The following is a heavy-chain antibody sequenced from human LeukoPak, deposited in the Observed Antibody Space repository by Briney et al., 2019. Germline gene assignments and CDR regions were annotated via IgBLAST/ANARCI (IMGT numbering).Heavy chain of an antibody. Sequence: PGGSLRLSCAGSGFTFSDAWMSWVRQAPGKGLEWLGLFKSKADGGTILYNTPVEGRFTISRNDSENTLYLHMSSLRTDDTAVYYCSTELLYGAYPNWGQGTLVTVSS. D-gene: IGHD4-17*01. CDR3: STELLYGAYPN. CDR1: GFTFSDAW. V-gene: IGHV3-15*01. J-gene: IGHJ4*02. CDR2: FKSKADGGTI.